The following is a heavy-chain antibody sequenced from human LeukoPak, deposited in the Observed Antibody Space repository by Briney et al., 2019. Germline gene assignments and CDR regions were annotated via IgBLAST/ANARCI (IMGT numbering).Heavy chain of an antibody. D-gene: IGHD1-1*01. Sequence: EASVKVSCKASGFTFTSSAVQWVRQARGQRLEWIGWIVVGSGNTNYAQKFQERVTITRDMSTSTAYMELSSLRSEDTAVYYCAAFHGRPTGTTIMVDNWFDPWGQGTLVTVSS. J-gene: IGHJ5*02. CDR3: AAFHGRPTGTTIMVDNWFDP. CDR2: IVVGSGNT. CDR1: GFTFTSSA. V-gene: IGHV1-58*01.